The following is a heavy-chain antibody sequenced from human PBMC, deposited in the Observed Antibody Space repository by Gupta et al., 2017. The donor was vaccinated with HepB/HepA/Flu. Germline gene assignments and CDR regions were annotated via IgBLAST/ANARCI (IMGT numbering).Heavy chain of an antibody. D-gene: IGHD1-1*01. V-gene: IGHV3-23*01. Sequence: TWVRQAPGRGLEWVSAISGDSGATYYADSVKGRFTISRDDSKNMLWLQMSSLRVEDTAVYYCAWKYYYYMTVWGKGTTVAVSS. CDR3: AWKYYYYMTV. J-gene: IGHJ6*03. CDR2: ISGDSGAT.